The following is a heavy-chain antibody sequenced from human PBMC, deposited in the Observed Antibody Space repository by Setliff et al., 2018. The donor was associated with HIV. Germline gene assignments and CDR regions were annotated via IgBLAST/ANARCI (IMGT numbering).Heavy chain of an antibody. D-gene: IGHD5-18*01. CDR1: GDSISSYY. V-gene: IGHV4-4*08. CDR2: IYTSGST. Sequence: SSETLSLTCTVSGDSISSYYWSWIRQPPGKGLEWIGFIYTSGSTNYNPSPKSRVTISVDTSKNQFSLKLSSVTAADSAVYYCARRSHIYGYWNFDYWGQGTLVTVSS. J-gene: IGHJ4*02. CDR3: ARRSHIYGYWNFDY.